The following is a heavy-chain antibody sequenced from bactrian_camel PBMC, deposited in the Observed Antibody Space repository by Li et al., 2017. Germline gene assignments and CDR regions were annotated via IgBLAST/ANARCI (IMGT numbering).Heavy chain of an antibody. CDR1: GSIHSYNY. D-gene: IGHD3*01. CDR3: AAKLPFECYVGLGIGSRAL. Sequence: HVQLVESGGGSVQAGGSLRLSCAASGSIHSYNYMGWFRQAPGKKREGIAVIDDDSSTEFADSVKGRFTISKDNAKNTLYLQMNSLQHEDTAMYYCAAKLPFECYVGLGIGSRALGARGPRSPSP. V-gene: IGHV3S53*01. CDR2: IDDDSST. J-gene: IGHJ4*01.